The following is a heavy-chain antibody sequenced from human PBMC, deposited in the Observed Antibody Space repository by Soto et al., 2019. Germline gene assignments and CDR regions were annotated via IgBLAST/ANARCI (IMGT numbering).Heavy chain of an antibody. D-gene: IGHD3-3*01. J-gene: IGHJ6*02. V-gene: IGHV4-59*01. CDR3: ARGIPTGYDFWSGYYSVPYYYYGMDV. CDR1: GGSISSYY. CDR2: IYYSGST. Sequence: PSETLSLTCTVSGGSISSYYWSWIRQPPGKGLEWIGYIYYSGSTNYNPSLKSRVTISVDTSKNQFSLKLSSVTAADTAVYYCARGIPTGYDFWSGYYSVPYYYYGMDVWGQGTTVTVSS.